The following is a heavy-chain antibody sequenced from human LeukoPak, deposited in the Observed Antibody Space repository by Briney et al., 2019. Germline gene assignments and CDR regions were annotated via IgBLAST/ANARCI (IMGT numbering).Heavy chain of an antibody. Sequence: GGSLRLSCAASGFTFSSYAMSWVRQAPGKGLEWVSSISSSSSYIYYADSVKGRFTISRDNAKNSLYLQMNSLRAEDTAVYYCARRHDYSNYPDYWGQGTLVTVSS. D-gene: IGHD4-11*01. J-gene: IGHJ4*02. V-gene: IGHV3-21*01. CDR3: ARRHDYSNYPDY. CDR2: ISSSSSYI. CDR1: GFTFSSYA.